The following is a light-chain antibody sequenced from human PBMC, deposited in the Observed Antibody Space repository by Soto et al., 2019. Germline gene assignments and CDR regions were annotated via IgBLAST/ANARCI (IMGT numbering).Light chain of an antibody. Sequence: EIVLTQSPGTLSLSPGERATLSCRGSQSVRNNYLAWYQQRPGQAPRLLIYAASSRATGIPDRFSGSGSGTDFTLTISRLEPEDFAVYYCQQYGTSPRTFGQGTKVDNK. CDR3: QQYGTSPRT. V-gene: IGKV3-20*01. CDR2: AAS. J-gene: IGKJ1*01. CDR1: QSVRNNY.